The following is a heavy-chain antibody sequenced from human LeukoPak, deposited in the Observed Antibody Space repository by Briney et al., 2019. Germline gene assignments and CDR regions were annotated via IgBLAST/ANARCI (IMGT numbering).Heavy chain of an antibody. D-gene: IGHD3-10*01. CDR2: INHSGST. CDR3: AKGVYYGSGSLYYFDC. CDR1: GGSFSGYY. J-gene: IGHJ4*02. V-gene: IGHV4-34*01. Sequence: SETLSLTCAVYGGSFSGYYWSWIRQPPGKGLEWIGEINHSGSTNYNPSLKSRVTISVDTSKNQFSLKLSSVTAADTAVYYCAKGVYYGSGSLYYFDCWGQGTLVTVSS.